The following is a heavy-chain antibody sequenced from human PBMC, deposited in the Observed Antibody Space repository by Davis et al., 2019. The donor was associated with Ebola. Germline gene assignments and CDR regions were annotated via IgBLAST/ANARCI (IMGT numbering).Heavy chain of an antibody. V-gene: IGHV4-34*01. CDR1: SGSFSGYY. CDR3: ARGRHMVRGTGGYYYGMDV. J-gene: IGHJ6*02. CDR2: ISHTGDT. D-gene: IGHD3-10*01. Sequence: MPSETLSLTCAVYSGSFSGYYWSWIRQSPGKGLEWIGEISHTGDTNYNPSLKSRVIISVDTSKNQFSLKLSSVTATDTAVYYCARGRHMVRGTGGYYYGMDVWGQGTTVTVSS.